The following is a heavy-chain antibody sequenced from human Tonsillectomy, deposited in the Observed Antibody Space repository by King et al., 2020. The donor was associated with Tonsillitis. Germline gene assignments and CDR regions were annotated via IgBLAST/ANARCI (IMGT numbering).Heavy chain of an antibody. V-gene: IGHV4-34*01. CDR1: GGSFSGYY. D-gene: IGHD7-27*01. CDR3: ARPNWGYYFDY. CDR2: INHSGST. J-gene: IGHJ4*02. Sequence: VQLQQWGAGLLKPSETLSLTCAVYGGSFSGYYWSWIRQPPGKGLEWIGEINHSGSTNYNPSLKSRVTVSVDTSKNQFSLKLNSVTAADTAVYYCARPNWGYYFDYWGQGTLVTVSS.